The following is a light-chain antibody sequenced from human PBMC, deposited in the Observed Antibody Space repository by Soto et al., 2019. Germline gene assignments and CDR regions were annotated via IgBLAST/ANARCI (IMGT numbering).Light chain of an antibody. Sequence: DIQMSQSPSTLSASVGHSVTITSRASQSIGGWLAWYQQKPGKAPQLLMYKASRSESGVPSRFRGSGSGTDFTLTISNLQPDDFATYYCQQYNDYSRTFGQGTKVDIK. CDR3: QQYNDYSRT. V-gene: IGKV1-5*03. CDR1: QSIGGW. CDR2: KAS. J-gene: IGKJ1*01.